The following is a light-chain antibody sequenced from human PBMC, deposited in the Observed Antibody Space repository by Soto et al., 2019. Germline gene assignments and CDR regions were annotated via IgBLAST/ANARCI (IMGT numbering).Light chain of an antibody. CDR3: QNHNQFLLT. Sequence: DIQMTQSPSSLSASIGDRVTITCRASQGISNYLAWYQEKPGKAPELLIYHASTLQSGVPSRFSGGGSVTYCPLTISSLEPDDVATYYCQNHNQFLLTIGPEPKVDIK. CDR1: QGISNY. J-gene: IGKJ3*01. V-gene: IGKV1-27*01. CDR2: HAS.